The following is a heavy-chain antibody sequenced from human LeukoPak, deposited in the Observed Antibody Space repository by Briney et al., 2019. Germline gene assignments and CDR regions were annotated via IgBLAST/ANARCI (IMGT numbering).Heavy chain of an antibody. CDR3: ASRSGYHYYYYMDV. J-gene: IGHJ6*03. CDR2: ISSSGSTI. V-gene: IGHV3-48*03. D-gene: IGHD3-22*01. Sequence: GGSLRLSCAASGFTFSSYEMNWVRQAPGKGLEWVSYISSSGSTIYYADSVKGRFTISRDNAKNSLYLQMNSLRAEDTAVYYCASRSGYHYYYYMDVWGKGTTVTISS. CDR1: GFTFSSYE.